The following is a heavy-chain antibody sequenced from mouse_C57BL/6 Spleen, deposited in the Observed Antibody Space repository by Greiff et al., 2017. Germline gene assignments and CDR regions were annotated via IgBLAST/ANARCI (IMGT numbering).Heavy chain of an antibody. J-gene: IGHJ1*03. D-gene: IGHD1-1*01. CDR2: IRNKANGYTT. CDR3: ARYHYYGSSSWYFDV. Sequence: EVMLVESGGGLVQPGGSLSLSCAASGFTFTDYYMSWVRQPPGKALEWLGFIRNKANGYTTEYSASVKGRFTISRDNSQSILYLQMNALRAEDSATYYCARYHYYGSSSWYFDVWGTGTTVTVSS. CDR1: GFTFTDYY. V-gene: IGHV7-3*01.